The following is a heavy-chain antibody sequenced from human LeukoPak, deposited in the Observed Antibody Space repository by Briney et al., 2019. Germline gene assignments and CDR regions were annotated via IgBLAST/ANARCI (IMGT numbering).Heavy chain of an antibody. CDR1: GYTFTSYG. D-gene: IGHD6-19*01. CDR3: ARGGGYSSGWYPTRGPNWFDP. Sequence: GASVKVSCKASGYTFTSYGISWVRQAPGQGLEWMGWINPNSGGTNYAPKFQGRVTMTRGTSNSTVYMEPGRLRSDDTAVYYCARGGGYSSGWYPTRGPNWFDPWGQGTLVTVSS. J-gene: IGHJ5*02. V-gene: IGHV1-2*02. CDR2: INPNSGGT.